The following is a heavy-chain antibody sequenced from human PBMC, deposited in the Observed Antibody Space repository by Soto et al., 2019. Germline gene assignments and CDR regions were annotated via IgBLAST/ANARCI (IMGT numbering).Heavy chain of an antibody. CDR1: GFTFSSYW. J-gene: IGHJ6*02. CDR3: ARDRYSYYDFWSGSLPYYYYGMDV. D-gene: IGHD3-3*01. V-gene: IGHV3-7*01. Sequence: GGSLRLSCAASGFTFSSYWMSWVRQAPGKGLEWVANIKQDGSEKNYVDSVKGRFTISRDNAKNLLYLQMNSLRAEDTAVYYCARDRYSYYDFWSGSLPYYYYGMDVWGQGTTVTVSS. CDR2: IKQDGSEK.